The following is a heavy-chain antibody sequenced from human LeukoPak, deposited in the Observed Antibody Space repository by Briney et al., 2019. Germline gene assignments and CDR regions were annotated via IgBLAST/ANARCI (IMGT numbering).Heavy chain of an antibody. Sequence: SQTLSLTCAISGDSVSSNSAAWNWIRQSPSRGLEWLGRTYYRSKWYNEYAVSVKSRITINPDTSKNQFSLQLNSVTPEDTAVYYCAKSTVITQHFDYWGQGTLVTVSS. CDR1: GDSVSSNSAA. CDR3: AKSTVITQHFDY. D-gene: IGHD4-23*01. J-gene: IGHJ4*02. V-gene: IGHV6-1*01. CDR2: TYYRSKWYN.